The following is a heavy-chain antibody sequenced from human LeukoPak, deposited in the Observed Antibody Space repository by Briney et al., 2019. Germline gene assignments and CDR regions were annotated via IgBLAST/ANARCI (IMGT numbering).Heavy chain of an antibody. J-gene: IGHJ4*02. CDR1: GFTFSNYI. Sequence: GGSLRLSCAASGFTFSNYIMNWVRQAPGKGLEWVSLISWDGGSTYYADSVKGRFTISRDNSKNSLYLQMNSLRTEDTALYYCAKDYTGYFDYWGQGTLVTVSS. V-gene: IGHV3-43*01. CDR2: ISWDGGST. CDR3: AKDYTGYFDY.